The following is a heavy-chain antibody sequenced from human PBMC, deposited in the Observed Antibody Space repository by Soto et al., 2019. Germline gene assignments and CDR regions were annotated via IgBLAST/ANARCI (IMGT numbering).Heavy chain of an antibody. CDR2: IYYSGST. CDR1: GGSISSGDYY. Sequence: SETLSLTCTVSGGSISSGDYYCSWIRQPPGKGLEWVGYIYYSGSTYYNPSLKSRVTISVDTSKNQFSLKLSSVTAADTAVYYCARTAKLAALDYWGQGTLVTVSS. CDR3: ARTAKLAALDY. D-gene: IGHD6-6*01. J-gene: IGHJ4*02. V-gene: IGHV4-30-4*01.